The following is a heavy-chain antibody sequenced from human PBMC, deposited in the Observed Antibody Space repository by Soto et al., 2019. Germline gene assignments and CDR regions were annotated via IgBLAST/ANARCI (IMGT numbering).Heavy chain of an antibody. CDR3: ARDRSNSPDLFDS. CDR2: VYYTGST. D-gene: IGHD4-4*01. CDR1: GGSINSDEYY. V-gene: IGHV4-30-4*01. J-gene: IGHJ4*02. Sequence: TLSLTCSVSGGSINSDEYYWSWIRQPPGGGLEWIGHVYYTGSTSYSPSLKSRLTISIDTSKNQFSLRLTSVSAADAAVYYCARDRSNSPDLFDSWGQGTLVTVSS.